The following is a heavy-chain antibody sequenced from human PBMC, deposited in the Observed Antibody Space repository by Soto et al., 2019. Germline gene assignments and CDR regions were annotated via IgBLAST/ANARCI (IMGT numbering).Heavy chain of an antibody. CDR1: GYTFTSYG. CDR3: ARSLHVTRNDL. V-gene: IGHV1-18*01. CDR2: ISAYNGNT. D-gene: IGHD3-16*01. J-gene: IGHJ2*01. Sequence: QVQLVQSGAEVKKPGASVKVSCKASGYTFTSYGSSWVLKAPVQGLEWMVWISAYNGNTNYAQKLQGIVTMTTDTPTSTAYMELRSLRADATALYFCARSLHVTRNDLWGRGTLVTVSP.